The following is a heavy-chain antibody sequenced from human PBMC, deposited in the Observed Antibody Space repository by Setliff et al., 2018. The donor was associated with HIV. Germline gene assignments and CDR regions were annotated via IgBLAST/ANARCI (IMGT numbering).Heavy chain of an antibody. Sequence: ASVKVSCKASGYSFTTYGISWVRQAPGQELEWMGWIDSYSGKRDYAQKFVGRVSLTTDTSASTAYMELRRLRPGDTAVYYCARTSTMVRGVIMDYYYYMDVWGKGSTVTVSS. CDR3: ARTSTMVRGVIMDYYYYMDV. CDR1: GYSFTTYG. CDR2: IDSYSGKR. J-gene: IGHJ6*03. V-gene: IGHV1-18*01. D-gene: IGHD3-10*01.